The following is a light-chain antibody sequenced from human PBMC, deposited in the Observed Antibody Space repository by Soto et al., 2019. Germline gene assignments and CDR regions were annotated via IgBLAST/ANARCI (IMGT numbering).Light chain of an antibody. CDR2: AAS. CDR3: QQLNSYTIT. J-gene: IGKJ5*01. CDR1: QGISSY. Sequence: IHLTQSPSSLSASVGDRVTITCRASQGISSYLAWYQQKPGKAPKLLIYAASTLQSGVPSRFSGSGSGTEFTLTISSLKHEDFATYYCQQLNSYTITFGQGTRLEIK. V-gene: IGKV1-9*01.